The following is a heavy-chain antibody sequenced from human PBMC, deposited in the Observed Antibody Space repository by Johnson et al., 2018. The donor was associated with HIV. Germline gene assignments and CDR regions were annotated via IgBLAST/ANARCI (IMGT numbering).Heavy chain of an antibody. Sequence: EVQLVESGGGLVQPGRSLRLSCAASGFTFDDYAMHWVRQAPGKGLEWVSGINWNGGSTGYADSVRGRFAISRDNSKNTLYLQMNSLRAEDTAVYYCANWAYYYGSGYAFDIWGQGTMVTVSS. V-gene: IGHV3-9*01. D-gene: IGHD3-10*01. J-gene: IGHJ3*02. CDR3: ANWAYYYGSGYAFDI. CDR2: INWNGGST. CDR1: GFTFDDYA.